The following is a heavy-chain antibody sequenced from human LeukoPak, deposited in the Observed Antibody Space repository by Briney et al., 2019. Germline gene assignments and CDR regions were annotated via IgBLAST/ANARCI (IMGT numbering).Heavy chain of an antibody. CDR1: GYTFTSYY. Sequence: ASVKVSCKASGYTFTSYYMHWVRQAPGQGLEWMGIINPSGGSTSYAQKFQGRVTMTTDTSTSTAYMELRSLRSDDTAVYYCARVPIGRFLEWLPTPPDYWGQGTLVTVSS. CDR3: ARVPIGRFLEWLPTPPDY. J-gene: IGHJ4*02. V-gene: IGHV1-46*01. D-gene: IGHD3-3*01. CDR2: INPSGGST.